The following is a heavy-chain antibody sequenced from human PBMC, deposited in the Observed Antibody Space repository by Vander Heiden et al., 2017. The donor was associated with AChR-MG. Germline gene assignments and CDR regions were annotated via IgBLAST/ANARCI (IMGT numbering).Heavy chain of an antibody. V-gene: IGHV1-69-2*01. D-gene: IGHD6-6*01. Sequence: EVQLVQSGAEVKKPGATVKISCKVSGYTFTDYYMHWVQQAPGKGLEWMELVDPEKGEQKSAGRFKGRATKPANPSKNTASMGRGGLESGDTAVNYCETVKGSSPLWIFGYWGQGTWSPSPQ. CDR2: VDPEKGEQ. CDR3: ETVKGSSPLWIFGY. J-gene: IGHJ4*02. CDR1: GYTFTDYY.